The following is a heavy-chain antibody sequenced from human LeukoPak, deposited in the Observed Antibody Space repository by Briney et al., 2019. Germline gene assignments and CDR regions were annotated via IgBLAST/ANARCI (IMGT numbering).Heavy chain of an antibody. J-gene: IGHJ4*02. CDR2: IYYSGST. Sequence: SETLSLTCTVSGGSISSYYWSWIRQPPGKGLEWIGYIYYSGSTNYNPSLKSRVTISLDTSKNQISLRLTSVTAADTAMYYCARQTGSGLFTLPGGQGTLVTVSS. CDR3: ARQTGSGLFTLP. CDR1: GGSISSYY. D-gene: IGHD3/OR15-3a*01. V-gene: IGHV4-59*08.